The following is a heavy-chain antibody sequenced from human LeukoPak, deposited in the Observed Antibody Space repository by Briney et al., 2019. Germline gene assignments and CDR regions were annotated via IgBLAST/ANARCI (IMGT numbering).Heavy chain of an antibody. Sequence: GGSLRLSCAASGFTLSSYDMHWVRQATGKGLEWVSAIDTAGDTYYPGSVKGRFTISRENAKNSLYLQMNSLRAGDTAVYYCAKAAISDAGYSSTWYFTDWGQGTLVTVSS. V-gene: IGHV3-13*04. D-gene: IGHD6-13*01. CDR1: GFTLSSYD. CDR2: IDTAGDT. J-gene: IGHJ4*02. CDR3: AKAAISDAGYSSTWYFTD.